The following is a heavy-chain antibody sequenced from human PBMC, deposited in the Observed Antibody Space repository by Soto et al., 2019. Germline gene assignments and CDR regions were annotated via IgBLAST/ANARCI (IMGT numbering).Heavy chain of an antibody. V-gene: IGHV3-48*02. J-gene: IGHJ5*02. Sequence: PGGTLRLSCAASGFIFSSYSMNWVRQAPGKGLEWISYISTSISTIYYADPVKGRFTITRDNAKNSLDLQMNSVGDEDTAVYYCVRAYGDYEGDWFDPWGQGTLVTVSS. D-gene: IGHD4-17*01. CDR3: VRAYGDYEGDWFDP. CDR1: GFIFSSYS. CDR2: ISTSISTI.